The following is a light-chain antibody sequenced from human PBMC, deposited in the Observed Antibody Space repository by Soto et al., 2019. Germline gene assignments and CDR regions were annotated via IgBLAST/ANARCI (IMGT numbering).Light chain of an antibody. V-gene: IGKV3-20*01. CDR3: QQYDSSFPA. J-gene: IGKJ1*01. Sequence: EIVLTQSPGSLSLSPGERATLSCRASQSISSNKVAWYQHNPGQAPRLLIYGASSRATGIPDRFSGSGSGTDFTLTISRLEPEDFVLYYCQQYDSSFPAFGQGTKVDI. CDR1: QSISSNK. CDR2: GAS.